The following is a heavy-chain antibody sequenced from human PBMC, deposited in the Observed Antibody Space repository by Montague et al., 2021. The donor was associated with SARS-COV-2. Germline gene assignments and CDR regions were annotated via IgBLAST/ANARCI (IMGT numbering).Heavy chain of an antibody. D-gene: IGHD3-22*01. CDR3: ARDTRIAMLVVVTRYGLDV. Sequence: SETLSLTCTVSGGSISSSSYYWGWIRQPPGKGLEWIGSIYYTGSTYYNPSLKSRVTISVDTSKNQFSLKLSSVTAGDTAVYYCARDTRIAMLVVVTRYGLDVWGRGTTVPVSS. V-gene: IGHV4-39*07. CDR2: IYYTGST. CDR1: GGSISSSSYY. J-gene: IGHJ6*02.